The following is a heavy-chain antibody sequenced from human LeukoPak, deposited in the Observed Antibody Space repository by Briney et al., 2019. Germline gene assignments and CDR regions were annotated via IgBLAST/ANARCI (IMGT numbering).Heavy chain of an antibody. V-gene: IGHV1-69*04. D-gene: IGHD3-10*01. CDR1: GGTFSSYA. Sequence: SVKVSCKASGGTFSSYAISWVRQAPGQGLEWMGRIIPILGIANYAQKFQGRVTITADKSTSTAYMELSSLRSEDTAMYYCARDVWFGELLDWFDPWGQGTLVTVSS. CDR3: ARDVWFGELLDWFDP. CDR2: IIPILGIA. J-gene: IGHJ5*02.